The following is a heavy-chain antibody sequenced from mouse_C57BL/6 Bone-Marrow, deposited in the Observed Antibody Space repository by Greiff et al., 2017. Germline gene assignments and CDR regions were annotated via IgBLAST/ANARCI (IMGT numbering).Heavy chain of an antibody. D-gene: IGHD1-1*01. V-gene: IGHV1-75*01. CDR3: ARIGAYYGSSYYFDY. CDR1: GYTFTDYY. Sequence: QVHVKQSGPELVKPGASVKISCKASGYTFTDYYINWVKQRPGQGLEWIGWIFPGSGSTYYNEKFKGKATLTVDKSSSTAYMLLSSLTSEDSAVYFCARIGAYYGSSYYFDYWGQGTTLTVSS. CDR2: IFPGSGST. J-gene: IGHJ2*01.